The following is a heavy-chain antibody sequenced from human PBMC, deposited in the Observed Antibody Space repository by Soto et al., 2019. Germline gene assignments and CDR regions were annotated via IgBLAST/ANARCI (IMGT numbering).Heavy chain of an antibody. CDR3: ARGRRVVLMVYPPLYYYYGMDV. CDR2: INHSGST. J-gene: IGHJ6*02. Sequence: SETLSLTCAVYGGSFSGYYWSWIRQPPGKGLEWIGEINHSGSTNYNPSLKSRVTISVDTSKNQFSLKLSSVTAADTAVYYCARGRRVVLMVYPPLYYYYGMDVWGQGTTVTVSS. D-gene: IGHD2-8*01. V-gene: IGHV4-34*01. CDR1: GGSFSGYY.